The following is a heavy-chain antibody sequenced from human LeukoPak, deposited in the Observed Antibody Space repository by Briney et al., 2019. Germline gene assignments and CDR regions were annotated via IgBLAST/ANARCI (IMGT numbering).Heavy chain of an antibody. J-gene: IGHJ4*02. Sequence: ASVKVSCKASGYTFTSHGLSWARQAPGQGLEWMGWISIYSGNTNYAQKFQDRISMTTDTSTSTAYMELRSLKSADTAVYYCARDPGGTWGFDYWGQGALVTVSS. D-gene: IGHD7-27*01. CDR3: ARDPGGTWGFDY. V-gene: IGHV1-18*01. CDR1: GYTFTSHG. CDR2: ISIYSGNT.